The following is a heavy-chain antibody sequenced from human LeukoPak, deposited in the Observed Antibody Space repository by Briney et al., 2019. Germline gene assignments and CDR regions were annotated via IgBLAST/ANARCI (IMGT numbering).Heavy chain of an antibody. V-gene: IGHV1-2*02. CDR3: AREWKGDGYRGKAFDI. CDR1: GYTFTGYY. CDR2: INPNSGGT. D-gene: IGHD5-24*01. Sequence: ASVKVSCKASGYTFTGYYMHWVRQAPGQGLEWMGWINPNSGGTNYAQKFQGRVTMTRDMSTSTVYMELSSLRSEDAAVYYCAREWKGDGYRGKAFDIWGQGTMVTVSS. J-gene: IGHJ3*02.